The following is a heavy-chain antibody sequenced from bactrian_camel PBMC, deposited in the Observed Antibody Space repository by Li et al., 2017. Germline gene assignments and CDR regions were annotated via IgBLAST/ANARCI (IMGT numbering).Heavy chain of an antibody. CDR3: APQGNYGGRWYGGLEYTY. D-gene: IGHD5*01. CDR1: EFRIPDLN. CDR2: IHIGSTNT. J-gene: IGHJ4*01. Sequence: DVQLVESGGGLVQPGGSLRLSCAASEFRIPDLNMAWFRQAPGKGRDGVARIHIGSTNTAYSDSVKGRFTISQDNAKNTVYLQMASVKSEDTARYYCAPQGNYGGRWYGGLEYTYWGQGTQVTVS. V-gene: IGHV3S40*01.